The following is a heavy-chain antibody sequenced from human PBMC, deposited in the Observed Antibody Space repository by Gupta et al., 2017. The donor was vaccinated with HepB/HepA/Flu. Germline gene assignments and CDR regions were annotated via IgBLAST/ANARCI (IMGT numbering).Heavy chain of an antibody. CDR1: GGSFSGYY. D-gene: IGHD5-24*01. CDR2: IIHSDTT. J-gene: IGHJ6*03. V-gene: IGHV4-34*01. CDR3: ARGATKDYYYYLDV. Sequence: QVQLQQWGAGLLKPSETLSLTCAVYGGSFSGYYWSWIRQPPGKGLEWIGEIIHSDTTNYNPSRKSRVTISVDMSNNQFSLKLTSVTAADTAVYYCARGATKDYYYYLDVWGTGTAVTVSS.